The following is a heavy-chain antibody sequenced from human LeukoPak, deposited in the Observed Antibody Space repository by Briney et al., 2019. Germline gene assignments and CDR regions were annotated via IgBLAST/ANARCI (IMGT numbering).Heavy chain of an antibody. Sequence: RSQTLSLTCAISGDSVSSNSAAWNWIRQSPSRGLEWLGRTYYRSKWSNNYAVSVKSRITINSDTSKNQFALQLNSVTPEDTAVYYCARGSNDYRDYSFDYWGQGTLVTVSS. CDR1: GDSVSSNSAA. V-gene: IGHV6-1*01. J-gene: IGHJ4*02. CDR3: ARGSNDYRDYSFDY. CDR2: TYYRSKWSN. D-gene: IGHD4-17*01.